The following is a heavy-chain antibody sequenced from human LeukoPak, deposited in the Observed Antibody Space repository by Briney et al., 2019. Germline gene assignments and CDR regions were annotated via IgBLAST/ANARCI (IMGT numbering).Heavy chain of an antibody. J-gene: IGHJ5*02. CDR1: GGSISSGSYY. V-gene: IGHV4-61*02. CDR2: IYTSGST. Sequence: SETLSLTCTVSGGSISSGSYYWSWIRQPAGKGLEWIGRIYTSGSTNYNPSLKSRVTISVDTSKNQFSLKVRSVTAADTAVYYCARDGEVLSSSWFWFDPWGQGTLVTVSS. D-gene: IGHD6-13*01. CDR3: ARDGEVLSSSWFWFDP.